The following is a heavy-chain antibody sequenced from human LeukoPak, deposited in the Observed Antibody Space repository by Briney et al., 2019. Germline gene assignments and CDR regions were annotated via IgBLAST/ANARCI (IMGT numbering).Heavy chain of an antibody. D-gene: IGHD5-24*01. J-gene: IGHJ3*02. CDR2: IKPDGIDK. CDR1: GFTFRNHW. Sequence: GGPLRLSCVGSGFTFRNHWVNWVRQSPRKGLEWVANIKPDGIDKYYVDSARGRFTVSRDNAKNSAFLQMNSLRAEDTAIYYCATISAQTFDIWGQGTLVSVSS. CDR3: ATISAQTFDI. V-gene: IGHV3-7*01.